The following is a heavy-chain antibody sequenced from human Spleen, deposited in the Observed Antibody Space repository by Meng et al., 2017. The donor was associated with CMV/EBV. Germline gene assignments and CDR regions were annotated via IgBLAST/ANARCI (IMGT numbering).Heavy chain of an antibody. V-gene: IGHV1-18*01. J-gene: IGHJ5*02. D-gene: IGHD2-2*01. CDR2: ISAYNGNT. CDR1: FTSFG. Sequence: FTSFGISWVRPAPGQGLEWMGWISAYNGNTNYAQKLQGRVTMTTDTSTSTAYMELRSLRSDDTAVYYCARATEYCSSTSCYFEWFDPWGQGTLVTVSS. CDR3: ARATEYCSSTSCYFEWFDP.